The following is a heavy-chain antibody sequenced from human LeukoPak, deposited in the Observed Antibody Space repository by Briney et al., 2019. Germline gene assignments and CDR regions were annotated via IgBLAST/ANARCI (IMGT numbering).Heavy chain of an antibody. D-gene: IGHD5-12*01. CDR3: ARERSVAWFYY. J-gene: IGHJ4*02. Sequence: GGSLRLSCAASGFTFSSYSMNWVRQAPGKGLEWVSSISSSSSYIYYADSVKGRFTISRDNAKNSLYLQMNSLRAEDTAVYYCARERSVAWFYYWGQGTLVTVSS. CDR1: GFTFSSYS. CDR2: ISSSSSYI. V-gene: IGHV3-21*01.